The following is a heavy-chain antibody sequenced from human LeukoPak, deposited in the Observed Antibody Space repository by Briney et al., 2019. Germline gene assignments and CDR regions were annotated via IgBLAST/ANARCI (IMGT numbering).Heavy chain of an antibody. J-gene: IGHJ6*02. CDR3: ARDPGYSSSWYYYYGMDV. CDR2: IWYDGSNK. Sequence: PGGSLRLSCAASGFTFSSYGMHWVRQAPGKGLEWVAVIWYDGSNKYYADSVKGRFTISRDNSKNTLYLQMNSLRAGDTAVYYCARDPGYSSSWYYYYGMDVWGQGTTVTVSS. D-gene: IGHD6-13*01. V-gene: IGHV3-33*01. CDR1: GFTFSSYG.